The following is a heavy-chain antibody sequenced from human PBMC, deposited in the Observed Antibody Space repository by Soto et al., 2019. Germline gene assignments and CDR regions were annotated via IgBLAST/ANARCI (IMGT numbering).Heavy chain of an antibody. CDR3: ARQTTIYSSWCDY. J-gene: IGHJ4*02. CDR2: ISSSSSHI. V-gene: IGHV3-21*01. Sequence: GGSLRLSCAASGFTFNTYWMSWVRQAPGKGLEWVSSISSSSSHIYYADSIKGRFTISRDNAKNSLYLQMHSLRDEDTAVYYCARQTTIYSSWCDYWGRGALVTVSS. CDR1: GFTFNTYW. D-gene: IGHD6-13*01.